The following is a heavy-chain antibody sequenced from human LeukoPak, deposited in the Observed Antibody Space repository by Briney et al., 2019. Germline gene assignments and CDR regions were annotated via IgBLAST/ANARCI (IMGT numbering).Heavy chain of an antibody. CDR3: AKEREYSGNDYPLDY. D-gene: IGHD5-12*01. CDR1: GYTFIKYY. V-gene: IGHV1-46*01. CDR2: INPSGGGT. J-gene: IGHJ4*02. Sequence: ASVKVSCKASGYTFIKYYMHWVRQAPGQGLEWMGIINPSGGGTDYSQKFQGKVTMTSDTSTSTVYMELSSLTSEDTAVYYCAKEREYSGNDYPLDYWGQGILVTVSS.